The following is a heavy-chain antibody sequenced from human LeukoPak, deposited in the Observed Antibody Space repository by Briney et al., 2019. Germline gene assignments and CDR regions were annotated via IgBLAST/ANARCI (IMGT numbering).Heavy chain of an antibody. CDR1: GGSFSGYY. V-gene: IGHV4-34*01. J-gene: IGHJ3*02. CDR2: INHSGST. CDR3: ARGGRSPDTARRAFDI. D-gene: IGHD5-18*01. Sequence: SETLSLTCAVYGGSFSGYYWSCIRQSPGKGLEWIGEINHSGSTNYNPSLKSRVTISVDTSKNQFSLKLSSVTAADTAVYYCARGGRSPDTARRAFDIWGQGTMVTVSS.